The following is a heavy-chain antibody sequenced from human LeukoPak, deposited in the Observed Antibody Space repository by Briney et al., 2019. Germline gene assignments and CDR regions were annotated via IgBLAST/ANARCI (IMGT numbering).Heavy chain of an antibody. CDR2: FDPEDGET. J-gene: IGHJ6*03. V-gene: IGHV1-24*01. CDR3: ARGYIGYYYYMDV. Sequence: VAPVKVSCKVSGYTLTELSMHWVRQAPGKGLEWMGGFDPEDGETIYAQKFQGRVTMTEDTSTDTAYMELSSLRSEDTAVYYCARGYIGYYYYMDVWGKGTTVTISS. CDR1: GYTLTELS. D-gene: IGHD5-18*01.